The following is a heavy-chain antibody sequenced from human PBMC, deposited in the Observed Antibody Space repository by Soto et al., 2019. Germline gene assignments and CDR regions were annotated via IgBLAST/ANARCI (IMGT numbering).Heavy chain of an antibody. Sequence: ASETLSLTCTVPGGSISSGGYYWSWIRQHPGKGLEWIGYIYYSGSTYYNPSLKSRVTISVDTSKNQFSLKLSSVTAADTAVYYCARDFLSRGSTYYYGMDVWGQGTTVTVSS. V-gene: IGHV4-31*03. J-gene: IGHJ6*02. D-gene: IGHD6-25*01. CDR2: IYYSGST. CDR3: ARDFLSRGSTYYYGMDV. CDR1: GGSISSGGYY.